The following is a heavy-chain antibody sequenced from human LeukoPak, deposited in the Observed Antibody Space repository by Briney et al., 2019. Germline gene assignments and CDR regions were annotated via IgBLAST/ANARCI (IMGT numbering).Heavy chain of an antibody. CDR1: GFTFSTSW. J-gene: IGHJ4*02. CDR2: IKDDGSGK. D-gene: IGHD5-18*01. Sequence: SGGSLRLSCAASGFTFSTSWMTWARQAPGKGLEWVASIKDDGSGKYYVDSVKGRLTISRDNAKNSLYLQMNSLGVEDTAVYYCTNLGYTDGGQGTLVTVS. V-gene: IGHV3-7*01. CDR3: TNLGYTD.